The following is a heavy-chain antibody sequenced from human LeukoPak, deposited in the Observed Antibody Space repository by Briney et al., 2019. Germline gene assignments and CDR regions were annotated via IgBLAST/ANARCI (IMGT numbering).Heavy chain of an antibody. Sequence: PGGSLRLSCASSGFTFNTYAMNWVRQAPGKGLEWISYINSGNTFRYYADAVRGRCTISRDNTRGSLYLQMSNMRADDTALYFCARGGGFSTYPKYDAFDIWGQGTMVTVSS. CDR2: INSGNTFR. J-gene: IGHJ3*02. D-gene: IGHD5-24*01. CDR3: ARGGGFSTYPKYDAFDI. CDR1: GFTFNTYA. V-gene: IGHV3-21*01.